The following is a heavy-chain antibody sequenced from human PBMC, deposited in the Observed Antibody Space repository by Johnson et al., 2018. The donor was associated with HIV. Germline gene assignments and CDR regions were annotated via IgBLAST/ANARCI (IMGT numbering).Heavy chain of an antibody. D-gene: IGHD3-22*01. V-gene: IGHV3-30*18. Sequence: QVQLVESGGGLVKPGGSLRLSCVASGFTFSDYHMSWIRQAPGKGLEWVALISYDGSNKYYADSVKGRFTISRDNSKNTLYLQMNNLRDEDTALYYCAKDRRYDSSGYYPDAFDIWGQGTMVTVSS. CDR1: GFTFSDYH. CDR2: ISYDGSNK. J-gene: IGHJ3*02. CDR3: AKDRRYDSSGYYPDAFDI.